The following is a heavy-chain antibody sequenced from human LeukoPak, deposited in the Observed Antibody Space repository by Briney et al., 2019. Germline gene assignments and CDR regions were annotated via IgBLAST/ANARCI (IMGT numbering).Heavy chain of an antibody. CDR2: INHSGST. CDR1: GGSISSYY. J-gene: IGHJ4*02. Sequence: PSETLSLTCTVSGGSISSYYWSWIRQPPGKGLEWIGEINHSGSTNYNPSLKSRVTISVDTSKNQFSLKLSSVTAADTAVYYCARVALVFDYWGQGTLVTVSS. CDR3: ARVALVFDY. V-gene: IGHV4-34*01. D-gene: IGHD2-8*02.